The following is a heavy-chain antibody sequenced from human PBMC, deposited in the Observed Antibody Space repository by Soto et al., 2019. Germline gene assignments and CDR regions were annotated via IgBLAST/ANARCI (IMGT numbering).Heavy chain of an antibody. J-gene: IGHJ5*02. Sequence: QVQLVQSGAEVKKPGASVKVSCKVSGYTLNEVAMHWVRQAPGKGLEWLGGFDPDEAETIYAQHFQGRVTMTEDTSTDTVYMEVSSLSSEDTALYCCTTYHGDYNFEHWGQGTLVTVSS. CDR1: GYTLNEVA. D-gene: IGHD4-17*01. CDR2: FDPDEAET. CDR3: TTYHGDYNFEH. V-gene: IGHV1-24*01.